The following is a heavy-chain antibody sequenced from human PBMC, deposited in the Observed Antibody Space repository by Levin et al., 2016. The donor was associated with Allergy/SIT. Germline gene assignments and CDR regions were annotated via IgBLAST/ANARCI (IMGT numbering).Heavy chain of an antibody. J-gene: IGHJ6*02. Sequence: WVRQAPGQGLEWMGWMNPNSGNTGYAQKFQGRVTMTRNTSISTAYMELSSLRSEDAAVYYCARGPRITMIVVVITSYGMDVWGQGTTVTVSS. CDR2: MNPNSGNT. D-gene: IGHD3-22*01. V-gene: IGHV1-8*01. CDR3: ARGPRITMIVVVITSYGMDV.